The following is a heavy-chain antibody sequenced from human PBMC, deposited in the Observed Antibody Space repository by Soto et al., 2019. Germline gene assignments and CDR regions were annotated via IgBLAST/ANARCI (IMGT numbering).Heavy chain of an antibody. Sequence: EVQLLESGGGLVQPGGSLRLSCAASGFSFSTYTMSWVRRAPGKGLEWVSAISGSGGSPSYADSVQGRFTISRDKPKKTLYLQMNSLRAEATAVYYCAKARCTTSNCYVPDYWGQGTLVTVSS. J-gene: IGHJ4*02. V-gene: IGHV3-23*01. D-gene: IGHD2-8*01. CDR2: ISGSGGSP. CDR1: GFSFSTYT. CDR3: AKARCTTSNCYVPDY.